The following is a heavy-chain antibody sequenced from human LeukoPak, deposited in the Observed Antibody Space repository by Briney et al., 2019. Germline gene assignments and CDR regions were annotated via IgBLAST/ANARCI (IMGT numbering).Heavy chain of an antibody. CDR2: ISDSSGSI. Sequence: PGGSLRLSCAASGFSFCSYSRSWVRQAPGKGLEWLAYISDSSGSINYADSVKGRFTISRDNAESSLFLQMNSLRDEDTAVYYCARGRTSLAYYEDWGQGTLVTVSS. D-gene: IGHD3-16*01. CDR3: ARGRTSLAYYED. V-gene: IGHV3-48*02. J-gene: IGHJ4*02. CDR1: GFSFCSYS.